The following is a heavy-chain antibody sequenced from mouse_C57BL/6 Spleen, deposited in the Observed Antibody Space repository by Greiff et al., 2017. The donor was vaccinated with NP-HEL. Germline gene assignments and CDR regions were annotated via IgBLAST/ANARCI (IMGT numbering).Heavy chain of an antibody. D-gene: IGHD1-1*01. J-gene: IGHJ4*01. V-gene: IGHV1-26*01. CDR3: ALITTVVDAMDY. CDR1: GYTFTDYY. Sequence: EVQLQQSGPELVKPGASVKISCKASGYTFTDYYMNWVKQSHGKSLEWIGDINPNNGGTSYNQKFKGKATLTVDKSSSTAYMELRSLTSEDSAVYYCALITTVVDAMDYWGQRTSVTVSS. CDR2: INPNNGGT.